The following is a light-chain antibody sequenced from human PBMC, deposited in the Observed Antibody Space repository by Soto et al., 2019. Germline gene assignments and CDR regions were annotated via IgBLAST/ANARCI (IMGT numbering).Light chain of an antibody. V-gene: IGKV1-39*01. CDR2: AAS. J-gene: IGKJ5*01. Sequence: IQLTHSPSSLSASVGDRVTITCRASQGISSYLAWYQQKPGKAPKLLIYAASTLQSGVPSRFSGSGSGTDFTLTIDSLRPEDFASYYCQQSYSSSPITFGPGTRLEIK. CDR3: QQSYSSSPIT. CDR1: QGISSY.